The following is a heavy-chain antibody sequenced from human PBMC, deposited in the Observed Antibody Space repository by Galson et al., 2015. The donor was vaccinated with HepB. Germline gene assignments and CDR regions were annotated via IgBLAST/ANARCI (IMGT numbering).Heavy chain of an antibody. V-gene: IGHV1-8*01. CDR1: GYTFTSYD. CDR3: ARAWLGMGDSGYVIDY. J-gene: IGHJ4*02. D-gene: IGHD5-12*01. CDR2: MNPNSGNT. Sequence: QSGAEVKKPGESLKVSCKASGYTFTSYDINWVRQATGQGLEWMGWMNPNSGNTGYAQKFQGRVTMTRNTSISTAYMELSSLRSEDTAVYYCARAWLGMGDSGYVIDYWGQGTLVTVSS.